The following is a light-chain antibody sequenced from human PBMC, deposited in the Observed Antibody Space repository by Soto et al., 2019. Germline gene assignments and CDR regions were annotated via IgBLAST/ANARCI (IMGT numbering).Light chain of an antibody. CDR2: EVS. Sequence: DILLTQSPSTLSASVGDRVSISCXASQSINKWLAWYQHKPGKAPNLLSDEVSTLHSGVPSRFSGSGSGTEFTLTSSSLRPDDFATYYCQHYSGDRATFGQGTKVDIK. CDR3: QHYSGDRAT. J-gene: IGKJ1*01. CDR1: QSINKW. V-gene: IGKV1-5*03.